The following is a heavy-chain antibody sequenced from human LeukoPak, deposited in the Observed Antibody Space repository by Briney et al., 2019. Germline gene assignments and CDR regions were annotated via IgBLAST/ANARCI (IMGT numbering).Heavy chain of an antibody. J-gene: IGHJ4*02. D-gene: IGHD1-1*01. CDR2: IRSKAYGETA. CDR1: GFTFGVFA. V-gene: IGHV3-49*03. Sequence: GGSLRLSCTVSGFTFGVFAMGWIRQAPGEGLEWVGFIRSKAYGETADYAASVKGRFTISRDDSKAIAYLQMNSLKTEDTAVYHCTRDRGAYNLYDYWGQGTLVTVSS. CDR3: TRDRGAYNLYDY.